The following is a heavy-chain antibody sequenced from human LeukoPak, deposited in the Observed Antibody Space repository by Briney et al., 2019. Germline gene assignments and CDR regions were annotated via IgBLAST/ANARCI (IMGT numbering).Heavy chain of an antibody. CDR2: ISGSGGST. J-gene: IGHJ3*02. D-gene: IGHD4-17*01. CDR3: AKYFLPTVIAGDAFDI. CDR1: GFTFSSYW. V-gene: IGHV3-23*01. Sequence: PGGSLRLSCAASGFTFSSYWMNWVRQAPGKGLEWVSAISGSGGSTYYADSVKGRFTISRDNSKNTLYLQMNSLRAEDTAVYYCAKYFLPTVIAGDAFDIWGQGTMVTVSS.